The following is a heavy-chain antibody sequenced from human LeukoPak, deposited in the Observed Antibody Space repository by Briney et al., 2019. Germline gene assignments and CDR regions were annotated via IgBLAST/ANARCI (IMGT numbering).Heavy chain of an antibody. D-gene: IGHD2-21*02. CDR2: IWYDGSNK. J-gene: IGHJ3*02. V-gene: IGHV3-33*06. CDR3: AKGGGPYCGGDCYWAYAFDI. Sequence: GGSLRLSCAASGFTYSSYGMHWVRQAPGKGLEWVAVIWYDGSNKYYADSVKGRFTISRDNSKNTLYLQMNSLRAEDTAVYYCAKGGGPYCGGDCYWAYAFDIWGQGTMVTVSS. CDR1: GFTYSSYG.